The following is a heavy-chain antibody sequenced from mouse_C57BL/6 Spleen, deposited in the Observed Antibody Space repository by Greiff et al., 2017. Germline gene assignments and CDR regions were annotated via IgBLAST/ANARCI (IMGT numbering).Heavy chain of an antibody. J-gene: IGHJ4*01. CDR3: AKGYGKSAYAMDY. D-gene: IGHD2-10*02. V-gene: IGHV1-42*01. CDR2: INPSTGGT. Sequence: EVQLQQSGPELVKPGASVKISCKASGYSFTGYYMNWVKQSPEKSLEWIGEINPSTGGTTYNQKFKAKATLTVDKSSSTAYMQLKSLTSEDSAVYYCAKGYGKSAYAMDYWGQGTSVTVSS. CDR1: GYSFTGYY.